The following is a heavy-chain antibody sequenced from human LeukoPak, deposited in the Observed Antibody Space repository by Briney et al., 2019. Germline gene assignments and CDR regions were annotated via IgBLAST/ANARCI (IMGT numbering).Heavy chain of an antibody. V-gene: IGHV3-9*01. CDR1: GFTFGDYA. J-gene: IGHJ3*02. CDR3: AKVISACSSTSCYRDAFDI. Sequence: QPGRSLRLSCAASGFTFGDYAMHWVRQAPGKGLEWVSGISWNSGSIGYADSVKGRFTISRDNAKNSLYLQMNSLRAEDTALYYCAKVISACSSTSCYRDAFDIWGQGTMVTVSS. CDR2: ISWNSGSI. D-gene: IGHD2-2*01.